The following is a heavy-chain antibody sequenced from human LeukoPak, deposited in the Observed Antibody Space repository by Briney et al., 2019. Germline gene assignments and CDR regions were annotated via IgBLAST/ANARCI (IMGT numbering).Heavy chain of an antibody. CDR1: GFTFDDYA. CDR3: AKDMWRYQLPLDYYGLDV. D-gene: IGHD2-2*01. Sequence: PGGSLRLSCAASGFTFDDYAMHWVRQAPGKGLEWVSGISWSSGNIGYADSVKGRFTISRDNAKNSLYLQMNSLRAEDTALYYCAKDMWRYQLPLDYYGLDVWGQGTTVTVSS. J-gene: IGHJ6*02. CDR2: ISWSSGNI. V-gene: IGHV3-9*01.